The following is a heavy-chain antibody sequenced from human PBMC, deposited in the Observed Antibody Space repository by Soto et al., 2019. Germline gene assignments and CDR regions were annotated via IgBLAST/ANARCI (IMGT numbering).Heavy chain of an antibody. CDR3: ARAGDDILTGPMDV. CDR2: INHSGRT. D-gene: IGHD3-9*01. J-gene: IGHJ6*02. V-gene: IGHV4-31*03. Sequence: SETLCLTCTVSGGSISSGGYCWNWIRQHPGKGLEWIGYINHSGRTYYNPSLKTRVTTSVDTSKNQFSLKLSSVTAADTAVYYCARAGDDILTGPMDVWGQGTTVTVSS. CDR1: GGSISSGGYC.